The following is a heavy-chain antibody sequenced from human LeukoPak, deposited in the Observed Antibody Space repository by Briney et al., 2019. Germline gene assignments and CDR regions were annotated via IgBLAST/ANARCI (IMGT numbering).Heavy chain of an antibody. Sequence: GGSLRLSCAASGFTFSSYAMSWVRQAPGKGLEWVSAISGSGGSTYYADSVKGRFTISRDNPKNTLYLQMNSLRAEDTAVYYCAKEGSDGSGSYYNGYYYYGMDVWGQGTTVTVSS. V-gene: IGHV3-23*01. D-gene: IGHD3-10*01. CDR2: ISGSGGST. CDR3: AKEGSDGSGSYYNGYYYYGMDV. J-gene: IGHJ6*02. CDR1: GFTFSSYA.